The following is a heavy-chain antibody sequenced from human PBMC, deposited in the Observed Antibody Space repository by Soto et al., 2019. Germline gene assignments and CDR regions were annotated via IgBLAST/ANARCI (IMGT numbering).Heavy chain of an antibody. V-gene: IGHV6-1*01. Sequence: SQTLSLTCAVSGDSVSSNSDTWNWIRQSPSRGLEWLGRTYYRSKWYNEYAASVKSRVTINPDTSKNQFSLQLSSVTPEDTAVYYCARGKDGSIDYWGQGTLVTVSS. J-gene: IGHJ4*02. D-gene: IGHD5-12*01. CDR1: GDSVSSNSDT. CDR3: ARGKDGSIDY. CDR2: TYYRSKWYN.